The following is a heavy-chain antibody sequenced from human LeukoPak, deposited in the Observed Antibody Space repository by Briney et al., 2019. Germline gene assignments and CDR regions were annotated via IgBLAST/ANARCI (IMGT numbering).Heavy chain of an antibody. V-gene: IGHV4-34*01. D-gene: IGHD3-10*01. CDR1: GGSFSVYY. CDR3: ARYAPLLGPDY. Sequence: SETLSLTCAVSGGSFSVYYWSWIRQRPGKGLEWSGEINHSGSTNYNPSLKSRVTISVDTSKNQFSLKLSSVTAADTAVYYCARYAPLLGPDYWGQGTLVTVSS. CDR2: INHSGST. J-gene: IGHJ4*02.